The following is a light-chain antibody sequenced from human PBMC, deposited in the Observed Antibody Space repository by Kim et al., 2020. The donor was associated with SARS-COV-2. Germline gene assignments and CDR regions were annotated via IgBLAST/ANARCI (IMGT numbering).Light chain of an antibody. V-gene: IGLV2-8*01. Sequence: QSALTQPPSASGSPGQSVGISCSGTSSDFPFNHVSWYQQYPGKAPKLIMYEVSKRPSGVPVRFSGSKSGNTASLTVSGLQAEDEADYYCASHAPNIYMFGTGTKVTVL. CDR1: SSDFPFNH. J-gene: IGLJ1*01. CDR3: ASHAPNIYM. CDR2: EVS.